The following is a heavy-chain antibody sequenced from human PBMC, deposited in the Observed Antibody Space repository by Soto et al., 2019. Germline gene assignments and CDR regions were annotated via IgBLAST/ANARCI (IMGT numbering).Heavy chain of an antibody. J-gene: IGHJ4*02. Sequence: GGSLRLSCAASGFTFSSYWMHWVRQAPGKGLVWVSRINSDGSSTSYADSVKGRFTISRDNAKNTLYLQMNSLRAEDTAVYYCARGYSGYDPFDYWGQGTLVTVSS. CDR2: INSDGSST. CDR3: ARGYSGYDPFDY. D-gene: IGHD5-12*01. V-gene: IGHV3-74*01. CDR1: GFTFSSYW.